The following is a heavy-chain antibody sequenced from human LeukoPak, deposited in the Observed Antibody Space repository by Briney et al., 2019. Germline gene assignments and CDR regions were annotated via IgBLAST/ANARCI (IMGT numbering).Heavy chain of an antibody. CDR2: IYYSGST. J-gene: IGHJ2*01. CDR3: ARRSGGDDWYFDL. D-gene: IGHD2-21*02. CDR1: GGSISSYY. Sequence: PSETLSLTCTVSGGSISSYYWSWIRQPPGKGLEWIGYIYYSGSTNYNPSLKSRVTISVDTSKSQFSLKLSSVTAADTAVYYCARRSGGDDWYFDLWGRGTLVTVSS. V-gene: IGHV4-59*08.